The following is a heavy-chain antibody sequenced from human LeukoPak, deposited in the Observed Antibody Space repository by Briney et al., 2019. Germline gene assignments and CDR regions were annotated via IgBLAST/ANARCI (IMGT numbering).Heavy chain of an antibody. V-gene: IGHV1-18*01. CDR1: GYTFTSYG. Sequence: ASVKVSCKASGYTFTSYGISWVRQAPGQGLEWMGWISAYNGNTNYAQKLQGRVTMTTDTSTSTAYMELRSLRSDDTAVYYCARDRNQLPHYYYYMDVWGKGTTVTISS. CDR3: ARDRNQLPHYYYYMDV. D-gene: IGHD2-2*01. J-gene: IGHJ6*03. CDR2: ISAYNGNT.